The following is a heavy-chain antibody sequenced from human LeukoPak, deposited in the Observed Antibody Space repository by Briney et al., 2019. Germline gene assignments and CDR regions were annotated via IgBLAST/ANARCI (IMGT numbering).Heavy chain of an antibody. Sequence: SETLSLTCTVSGGSISTSSYYWGWIRQPPGKGLECIGNIYYSGSTNYNPSLKSRVTISVDTSKNQFSLKLSSVTAADTAVYYCARGPNSSDDGYKPVDIWGQGTMVTVSS. J-gene: IGHJ3*02. CDR2: IYYSGST. CDR1: GGSISTSSYY. CDR3: ARGPNSSDDGYKPVDI. D-gene: IGHD5-24*01. V-gene: IGHV4-39*07.